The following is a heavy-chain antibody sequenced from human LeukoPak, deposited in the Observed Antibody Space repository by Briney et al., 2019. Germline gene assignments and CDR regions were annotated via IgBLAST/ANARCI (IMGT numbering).Heavy chain of an antibody. CDR2: IYHSGST. CDR1: GGSIRSTSYY. Sequence: SETLSLTCTVSGGSIRSTSYYWGWLRQPPGKGLEWIGSIYHSGSTYYNPSLKSRVTISVDTSKNQFSLKLRSVTAADTAIYYCARRGPWSGGYYFMDVWGKGTTVTVSS. V-gene: IGHV4-39*01. D-gene: IGHD1-26*01. CDR3: ARRGPWSGGYYFMDV. J-gene: IGHJ6*03.